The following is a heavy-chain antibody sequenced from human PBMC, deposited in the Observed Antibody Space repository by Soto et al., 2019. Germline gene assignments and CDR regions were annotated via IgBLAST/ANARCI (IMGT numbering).Heavy chain of an antibody. D-gene: IGHD4-17*01. V-gene: IGHV1-69*13. CDR2: IIPIFGAA. Sequence: SVKVSCKASGGTFSSYPVVWVRQAPGQGLEWMGGIIPIFGAAEYAQKFQGRVTITADESTSTAYMELSSLRSEDTAVYFCASDTGARNYYYYDMDVWGQGTTVTVSS. CDR1: GGTFSSYP. CDR3: ASDTGARNYYYYDMDV. J-gene: IGHJ6*02.